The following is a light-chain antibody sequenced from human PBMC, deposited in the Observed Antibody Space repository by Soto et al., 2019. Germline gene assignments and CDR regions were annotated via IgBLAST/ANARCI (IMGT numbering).Light chain of an antibody. Sequence: QSALTQPASVSGSPGQSITISCTGSNSDIGGYNSVSWYQQHPGKAPKLLIFGVTNRPSGVSDRFSGSKSGNTASLTISALQAEDEADYYCTSYTSVTIVVFGGGTKVPVL. J-gene: IGLJ2*01. CDR2: GVT. CDR3: TSYTSVTIVV. V-gene: IGLV2-14*01. CDR1: NSDIGGYNS.